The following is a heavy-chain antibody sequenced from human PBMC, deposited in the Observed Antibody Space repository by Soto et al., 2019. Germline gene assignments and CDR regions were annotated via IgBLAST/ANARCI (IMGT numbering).Heavy chain of an antibody. J-gene: IGHJ6*02. CDR2: TYITGDS. V-gene: IGHV4-4*07. D-gene: IGHD3-3*01. Sequence: PSETLSLTCTVSGGSITSYYWSWIRQPAGKGLEWIGRTYITGDSNYSPSLKSRVTMSLDTSKNQFSLKQSSATAADMAVYYCARYMRVFGGMDVWGLGTTVTVS. CDR3: ARYMRVFGGMDV. CDR1: GGSITSYY.